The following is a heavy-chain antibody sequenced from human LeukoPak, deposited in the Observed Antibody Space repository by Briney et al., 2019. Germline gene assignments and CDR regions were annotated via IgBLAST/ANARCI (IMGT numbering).Heavy chain of an antibody. CDR2: IIPIFGTA. J-gene: IGHJ3*02. D-gene: IGHD2-21*01. Sequence: SVKVSCKASGGTFSSYAISWVRQAPGQGLEWMGGIIPIFGTANYAQKFQGRVTITADESTSTAYMELSSLRSEDTAVYYCARGRDCGGDCYSNAFDIWGQGTMVTVSS. CDR1: GGTFSSYA. V-gene: IGHV1-69*13. CDR3: ARGRDCGGDCYSNAFDI.